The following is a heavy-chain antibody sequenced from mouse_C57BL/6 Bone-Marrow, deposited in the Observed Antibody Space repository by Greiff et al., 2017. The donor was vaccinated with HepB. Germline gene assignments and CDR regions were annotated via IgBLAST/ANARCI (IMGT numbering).Heavy chain of an antibody. J-gene: IGHJ1*03. CDR3: ARHTTVVPYWYFDV. Sequence: EVNLVESGGGLVQPGGSLKLSCAASGFTFSDYYMYWVRQTPEKRLEWVAYISNGGGSTYYPDTVKGRFTISRDNAKNTLYLQMSRLKSEDTAMYYCARHTTVVPYWYFDVWGTGTTVTVSS. V-gene: IGHV5-12*01. CDR1: GFTFSDYY. D-gene: IGHD1-1*01. CDR2: ISNGGGST.